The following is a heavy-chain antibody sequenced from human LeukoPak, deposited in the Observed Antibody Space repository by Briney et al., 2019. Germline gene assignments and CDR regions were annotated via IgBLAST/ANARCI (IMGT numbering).Heavy chain of an antibody. Sequence: SGTLSLTCAVSGGSISSSNWWSWVRQPPGKGLEWIGEIYHSGSTNYNPSLKSRVTISVDKSKNQFSLKLSSVTAADTAVYYCARTYYDYVWGSYRYHPFDYWGQGTLVTVSS. J-gene: IGHJ4*02. V-gene: IGHV4-4*02. CDR3: ARTYYDYVWGSYRYHPFDY. CDR1: GGSISSSNW. D-gene: IGHD3-16*02. CDR2: IYHSGST.